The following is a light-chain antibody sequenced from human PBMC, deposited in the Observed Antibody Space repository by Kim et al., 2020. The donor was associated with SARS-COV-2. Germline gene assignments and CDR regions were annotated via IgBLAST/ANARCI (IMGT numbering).Light chain of an antibody. Sequence: SAAVGDRVTITCRASQGIRNDLGWDQQKPGKAPKLLIYAASSLQSGVPSRFSGSGSGTDFTLTISSLQPEDFATYYCLQDYNYPLTFGQGTKLEI. J-gene: IGKJ2*01. CDR3: LQDYNYPLT. CDR1: QGIRND. V-gene: IGKV1-6*01. CDR2: AAS.